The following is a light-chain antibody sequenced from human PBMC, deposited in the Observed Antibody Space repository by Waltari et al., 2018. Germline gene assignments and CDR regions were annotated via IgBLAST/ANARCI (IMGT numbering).Light chain of an antibody. V-gene: IGLV3-19*01. CDR3: HSRDASGVAGS. J-gene: IGLJ2*01. CDR1: SLRRSY. Sequence: SSELTQDPAVSLAMGQTVRITCQGDSLRRSYANGYQQRPRQAPILVIYDKNNRPSGVPDRFSGSSSHNTGSLTITGAQAEDEASYYCHSRDASGVAGSFGGGTKLTVL. CDR2: DKN.